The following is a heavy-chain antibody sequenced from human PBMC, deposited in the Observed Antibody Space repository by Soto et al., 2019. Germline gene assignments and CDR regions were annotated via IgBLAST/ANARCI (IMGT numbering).Heavy chain of an antibody. CDR3: AREADSSSSGPNDY. V-gene: IGHV4-34*01. D-gene: IGHD6-6*01. CDR2: INHSGST. J-gene: IGHJ4*02. CDR1: GGSFSGYY. Sequence: SETLSLTCAVYGGSFSGYYWSWIRQPPGKGLEWIGEINHSGSTNYNPSLKSRVTISVDTSKNQFSLKLSSVTAADTAVYYCAREADSSSSGPNDYWGQGTLVTVSS.